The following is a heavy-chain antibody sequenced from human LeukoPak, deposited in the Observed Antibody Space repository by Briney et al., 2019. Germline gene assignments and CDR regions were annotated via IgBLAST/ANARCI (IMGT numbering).Heavy chain of an antibody. CDR2: ISGSGGST. J-gene: IGHJ4*02. D-gene: IGHD6-13*01. V-gene: IGHV3-23*01. CDR1: GFTFSSYA. CDR3: AKDVAAACVYYLDY. Sequence: GGSLRLSCAASGFTFSSYAMSWVRQAPGEGVEWVSAISGSGGSTYYADSVKGRFTISRDNSKNTLYLQMNSLRAEDTAVYYCAKDVAAACVYYLDYWGQGTLVTVSS.